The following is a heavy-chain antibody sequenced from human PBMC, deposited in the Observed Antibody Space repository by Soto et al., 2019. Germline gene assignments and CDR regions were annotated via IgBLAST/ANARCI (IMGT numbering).Heavy chain of an antibody. CDR2: IYYSGST. CDR3: ARAVRIPYYYYGMDV. CDR1: GGSISSYH. D-gene: IGHD2-15*01. J-gene: IGHJ6*02. V-gene: IGHV4-59*01. Sequence: SETLSLTCTVSGGSISSYHWSWIRQPPGKGLEWIGYIYYSGSTNYNPSLKSRVTISVDTSKNQFSLKLSSVTAADTAVYYCARAVRIPYYYYGMDVWGQGTTVTVSS.